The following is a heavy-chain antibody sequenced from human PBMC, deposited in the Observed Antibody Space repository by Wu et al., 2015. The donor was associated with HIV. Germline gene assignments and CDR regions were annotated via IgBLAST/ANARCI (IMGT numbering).Heavy chain of an antibody. D-gene: IGHD2-21*02. CDR1: GYTFINYG. CDR2: ISVYYGNT. Sequence: QVQLVQSGAEVKKPGASVKVSCKTSGYTFINYGISWVRQAPGQGLEWMGWISVYYGNTNYAQKFQGRVTMTTDTPTSTAYMELRSLTSDDTAVYYCARRGYCGGDCYGNAFDIWGQGTMVTVSS. CDR3: ARRGYCGGDCYGNAFDI. V-gene: IGHV1-18*01. J-gene: IGHJ3*02.